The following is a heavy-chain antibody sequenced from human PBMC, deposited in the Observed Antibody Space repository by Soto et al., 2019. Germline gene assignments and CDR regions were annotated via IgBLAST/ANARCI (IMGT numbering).Heavy chain of an antibody. Sequence: QVQLVESGGGVVQPGRSLRLSCAASGFTFSSYGMNWVRQAPGKGLEWVAVVSYDEITKYYADSVKGRFTISRDNSKNTVYLQMYSLRPEDTAVYYCAKPLGLLRRAMAQGSDYWGQGTLVTVSS. CDR2: VSYDEITK. CDR1: GFTFSSYG. V-gene: IGHV3-30*18. D-gene: IGHD5-18*01. J-gene: IGHJ4*02. CDR3: AKPLGLLRRAMAQGSDY.